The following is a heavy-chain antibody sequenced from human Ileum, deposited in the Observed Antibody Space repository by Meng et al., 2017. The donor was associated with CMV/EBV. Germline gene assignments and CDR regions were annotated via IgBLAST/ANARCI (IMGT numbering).Heavy chain of an antibody. CDR1: SGSFSHYY. V-gene: IGHV4-34*01. J-gene: IGHJ4*02. CDR3: ASGIQTFVY. CDR2: INDGGST. Sequence: SETLSLTCAVYSGSFSHYYWNWIRQSPGKGLEWIGEINDGGSTNYNPSLKSRVTISLDTSKKQVSLKLSSVTAADTAIYYCASGIQTFVYWGQGALVTVSS. D-gene: IGHD2-21*01.